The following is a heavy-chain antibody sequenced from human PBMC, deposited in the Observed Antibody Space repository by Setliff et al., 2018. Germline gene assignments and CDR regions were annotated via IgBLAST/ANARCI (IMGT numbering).Heavy chain of an antibody. CDR3: ARQTYGSGSYNYYYGMDV. V-gene: IGHV5-51*01. J-gene: IGHJ6*02. Sequence: GESLKISCKGSGYSFTSYWIGWVRQMPGKGLEWMGIIYPGDSDTRCSPSFQGQVTISADKSISTAYLQWSSLKASDTAMYYCARQTYGSGSYNYYYGMDVWGQGTTVTVSS. CDR1: GYSFTSYW. CDR2: IYPGDSDT. D-gene: IGHD3-10*01.